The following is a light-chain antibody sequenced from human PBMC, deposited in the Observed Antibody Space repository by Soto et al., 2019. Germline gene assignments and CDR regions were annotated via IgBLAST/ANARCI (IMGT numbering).Light chain of an antibody. J-gene: IGKJ1*01. CDR3: QQDAASPRT. CDR2: GAS. V-gene: IGKV3-20*01. CDR1: QSVSSNY. Sequence: EIVLTQSPGTLSLSPRERATLSCRASQSVSSNYLAWYQHKPGQAPRLLIYGASSRAPGIPDRFSGSGSGTDFTLPISRLEPEDFAVYYCQQDAASPRTFGQGTQVEVK.